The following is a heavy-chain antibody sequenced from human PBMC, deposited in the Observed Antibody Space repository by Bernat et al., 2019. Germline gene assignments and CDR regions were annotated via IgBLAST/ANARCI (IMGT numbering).Heavy chain of an antibody. D-gene: IGHD4-17*01. V-gene: IGHV3-21*05. J-gene: IGHJ4*02. Sequence: EVQLVESGGGLVKPGGSLRLSCAASGFTFSSYSMNWVRQAPGKGLEWVSYISSSSSYIYYADSVKGRFTISRDNAKNSLYLQMNSLRAEDTAAYYCARDYGDYYFDYWGQGTLVTVSS. CDR1: GFTFSSYS. CDR2: ISSSSSYI. CDR3: ARDYGDYYFDY.